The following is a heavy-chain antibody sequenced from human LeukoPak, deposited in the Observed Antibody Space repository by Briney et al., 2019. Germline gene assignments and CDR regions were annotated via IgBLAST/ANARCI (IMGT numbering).Heavy chain of an antibody. D-gene: IGHD4-17*01. V-gene: IGHV1-69*04. CDR3: AEARTTTATLDI. Sequence: GASVKVSRKASEGTFSSYAISWVRQAPGQGLEWMGRIIPILGIANYAQKFQGRVTITADKSTSTAYMELSSLRSEDTAVYYCAEARTTTATLDIWGQGTMVTVSS. J-gene: IGHJ3*02. CDR2: IIPILGIA. CDR1: EGTFSSYA.